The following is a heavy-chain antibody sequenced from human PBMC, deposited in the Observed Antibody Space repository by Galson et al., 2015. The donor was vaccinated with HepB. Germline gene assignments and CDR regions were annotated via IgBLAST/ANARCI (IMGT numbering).Heavy chain of an antibody. CDR3: ARLTERWLQPYNDY. V-gene: IGHV1-2*06. CDR1: GYTFTGYY. Sequence: SVKVSCKASGYTFTGYYMHWVRQAPGQGLEWMGRINPNSGGTNYAQKFQGRVTMTRDTSISTAYMELSRLRSVDTAVYYCARLTERWLQPYNDYWGQGTLVTVSS. D-gene: IGHD5-24*01. J-gene: IGHJ4*02. CDR2: INPNSGGT.